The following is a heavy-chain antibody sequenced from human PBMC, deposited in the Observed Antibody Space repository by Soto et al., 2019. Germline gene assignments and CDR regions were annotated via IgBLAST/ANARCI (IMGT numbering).Heavy chain of an antibody. J-gene: IGHJ3*02. CDR2: IIPILGIA. V-gene: IGHV1-69*02. CDR1: GGTFSSYT. CDR3: ALSVYYDILTGYEALDAFDI. D-gene: IGHD3-9*01. Sequence: GASVKVSCKASGGTFSSYTISWVRQAPGKGLEWMERIIPILGIANYAQKFQGRVTITADKSTSTAYMELSSLRSEDTAVYYCALSVYYDILTGYEALDAFDIWGQGTMVTVSS.